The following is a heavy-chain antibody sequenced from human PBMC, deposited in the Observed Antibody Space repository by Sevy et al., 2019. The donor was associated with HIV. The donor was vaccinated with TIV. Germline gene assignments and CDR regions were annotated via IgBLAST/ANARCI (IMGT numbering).Heavy chain of an antibody. J-gene: IGHJ6*02. D-gene: IGHD6-6*01. V-gene: IGHV3-74*01. CDR1: GFTFSSYW. Sequence: GGFLRLSCAASGFTFSSYWMHWVRQAPGKGLVWVSRINSDGSSTSYADSVKGRFTISRDNAKNTLYLQMNSLRAEDTAVYYCARDFEAARPFYYYYGMDVWGQGTTVTVSS. CDR3: ARDFEAARPFYYYYGMDV. CDR2: INSDGSST.